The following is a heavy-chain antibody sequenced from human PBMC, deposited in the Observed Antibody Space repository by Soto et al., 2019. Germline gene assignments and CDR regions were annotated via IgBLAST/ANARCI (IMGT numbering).Heavy chain of an antibody. Sequence: PGGSLRLSCAASGFTFSSYAMSWVRQAPGKGLEWVSAISGSGGSTYYADSVKGRFTISRDNSKNTLYLQMNSLRAEDTAVYYCAKEFPLIPWTLGIFDPWGQGTLVTVSS. CDR3: AKEFPLIPWTLGIFDP. D-gene: IGHD2-21*01. J-gene: IGHJ5*02. CDR1: GFTFSSYA. V-gene: IGHV3-23*01. CDR2: ISGSGGST.